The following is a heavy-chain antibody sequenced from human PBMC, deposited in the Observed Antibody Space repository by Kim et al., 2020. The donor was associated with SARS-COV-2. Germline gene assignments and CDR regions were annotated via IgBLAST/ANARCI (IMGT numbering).Heavy chain of an antibody. J-gene: IGHJ4*02. D-gene: IGHD6-19*01. Sequence: YADSVKGRFTISRDNSKNTRYLQMNSLRAEDTAVYYCARDQGYSSGSFDYGGQGTLVTVSS. V-gene: IGHV3-30*01. CDR3: ARDQGYSSGSFDY.